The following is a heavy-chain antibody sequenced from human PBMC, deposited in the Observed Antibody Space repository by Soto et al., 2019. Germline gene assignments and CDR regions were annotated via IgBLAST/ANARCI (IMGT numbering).Heavy chain of an antibody. D-gene: IGHD3-10*01. J-gene: IGHJ6*02. CDR3: ARVVTMVRGVNLSGMDV. V-gene: IGHV4-59*01. Sequence: PSETLSLTCTVSGGSISSYYWSWIRQPPGKGLEWIGYIYYSGSTNYNPSLKSRVTISVDTSKNQFSLKLSSVTAADTAVYYCARVVTMVRGVNLSGMDVWGQGTTVTVSS. CDR2: IYYSGST. CDR1: GGSISSYY.